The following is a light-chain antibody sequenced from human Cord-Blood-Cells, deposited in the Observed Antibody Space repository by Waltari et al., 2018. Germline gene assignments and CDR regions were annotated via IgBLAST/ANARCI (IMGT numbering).Light chain of an antibody. CDR2: GNS. CDR1: RSNIGAGSA. V-gene: IGLV1-40*01. CDR3: QSYDSSLSGFYV. Sequence: QSVLTQPPSVSGAPGQRVTISCTGSRSNIGAGSAVHWYQQLPGTAPKLLIYGNSNRPSGVPDRFSGSKSGTSASLAITGLQAEDEADYYCQSYDSSLSGFYVFGTGTKVTVL. J-gene: IGLJ1*01.